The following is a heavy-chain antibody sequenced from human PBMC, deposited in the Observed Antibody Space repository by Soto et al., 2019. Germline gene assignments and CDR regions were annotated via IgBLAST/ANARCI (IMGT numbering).Heavy chain of an antibody. V-gene: IGHV1-3*01. CDR2: INAGNGNT. J-gene: IGHJ5*02. CDR3: ARGGLWSYYDSSGYYSSPFDP. D-gene: IGHD3-22*01. CDR1: GITFSTYA. Sequence: ASGKVSCKASGITFSTYAIHWVRQAPGQRLEWMGWINAGNGNTRYSQKFQGRVTLTRDTSASTVYMELSSLRSEDTAVYYCARGGLWSYYDSSGYYSSPFDPWGQGTLVTAPQ.